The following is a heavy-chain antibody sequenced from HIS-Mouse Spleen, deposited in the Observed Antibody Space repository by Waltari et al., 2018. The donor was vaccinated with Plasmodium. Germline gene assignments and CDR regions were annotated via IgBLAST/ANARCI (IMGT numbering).Heavy chain of an antibody. CDR2: INHSGST. J-gene: IGHJ4*02. Sequence: QVQLQQWGAGLLKPSETLSLTCAVYGGSFSGYYWSWIRQPPGNGLEWIGEINHSGSTTFNPALQSRVTISLYTSKNQFSLKLSSGTAAYTAVYYCARTGDYGGNSWGQGTLVTVSS. V-gene: IGHV4-34*01. CDR3: ARTGDYGGNS. CDR1: GGSFSGYY. D-gene: IGHD4-17*01.